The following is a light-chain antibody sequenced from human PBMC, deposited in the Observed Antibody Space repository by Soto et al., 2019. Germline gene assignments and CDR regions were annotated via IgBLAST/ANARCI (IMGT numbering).Light chain of an antibody. J-gene: IGLJ1*01. V-gene: IGLV2-8*01. CDR2: EVT. CDR1: SSDVGGYNY. CDR3: TSYTSSSTPYV. Sequence: QSVLTQPPSASGSPGQSVTISCTGTSSDVGGYNYVSWYQQYPGRAPKLMIYEVTKRPSGVPDRFSGSKSGNTASLTVSGLQAADEADYYCTSYTSSSTPYVFGGGTKVTVL.